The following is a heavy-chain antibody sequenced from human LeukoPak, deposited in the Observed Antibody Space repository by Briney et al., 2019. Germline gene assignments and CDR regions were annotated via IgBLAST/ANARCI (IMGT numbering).Heavy chain of an antibody. CDR3: TRGSANYTYYMDV. CDR1: GFTFSGSA. V-gene: IGHV3-73*01. Sequence: GGSLKLSCAASGFTFSGSAMHWVRQASGKGLEWVGRIRSKANSYATAYAASVKGKFTISRDDSKNTAYLQMNSLKTEDTAVYYCTRGSANYTYYMDVWGKGTTVTVSS. D-gene: IGHD6-19*01. CDR2: IRSKANSYAT. J-gene: IGHJ6*03.